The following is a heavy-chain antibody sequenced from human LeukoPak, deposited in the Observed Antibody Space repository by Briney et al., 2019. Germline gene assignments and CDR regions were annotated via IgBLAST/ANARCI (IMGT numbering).Heavy chain of an antibody. J-gene: IGHJ4*02. Sequence: HGESLKISCKGSGYIFTSYWIGWVRQMPGKGLEWMGIIYPGDSDTKYSPSFQGQVTISADKSTSTAYLQWSSLKASDTAIYYCARKSRADYWGQGTLVTVSS. CDR3: ARKSRADY. CDR2: IYPGDSDT. CDR1: GYIFTSYW. V-gene: IGHV5-51*01.